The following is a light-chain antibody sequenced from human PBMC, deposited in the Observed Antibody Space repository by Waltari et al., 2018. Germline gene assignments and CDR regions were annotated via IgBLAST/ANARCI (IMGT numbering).Light chain of an antibody. CDR3: CSYAGTTRVV. CDR2: EFN. V-gene: IGLV2-23*02. CDR1: NNDSGSYNI. J-gene: IGLJ2*01. Sequence: QPALTPPASVSGSPGQSITISGTGPNNDSGSYNIVSWYQQHPGNAPKVIIFEFNKRPSGFSNLFSGSKSGNTASLPVSGLHPEDEADYYCCSYAGTTRVVFGGGTKLTVL.